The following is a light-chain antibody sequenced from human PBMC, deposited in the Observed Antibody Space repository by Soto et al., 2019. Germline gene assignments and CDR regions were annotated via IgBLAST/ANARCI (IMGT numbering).Light chain of an antibody. CDR2: KAS. Sequence: DIQMTQSPSTLSASVGDRVTITCRASQSIGNWLAWYQQKPGKAPSLLIYKASGLEGGVPSRFSGGGSGTEFTLTISSLQPDDFATYYCQQYSSYPRTFGQGTKVEIK. CDR1: QSIGNW. V-gene: IGKV1-5*03. J-gene: IGKJ1*01. CDR3: QQYSSYPRT.